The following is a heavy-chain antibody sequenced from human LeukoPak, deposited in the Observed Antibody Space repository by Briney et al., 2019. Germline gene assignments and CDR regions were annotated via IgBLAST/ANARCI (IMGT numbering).Heavy chain of an antibody. D-gene: IGHD6-13*01. J-gene: IGHJ6*02. CDR2: ISYDRSNK. Sequence: GRSLRLSCAASGFTFSSYAMHWVRQAPGKGLEWVAVISYDRSNKYYADSVKGRFTISRDNSKNTLYLQMNSLRAEDTAVYYCARVGRGSSWYYYYYGMDVWGQGTTVTVSS. CDR3: ARVGRGSSWYYYYYGMDV. CDR1: GFTFSSYA. V-gene: IGHV3-30*04.